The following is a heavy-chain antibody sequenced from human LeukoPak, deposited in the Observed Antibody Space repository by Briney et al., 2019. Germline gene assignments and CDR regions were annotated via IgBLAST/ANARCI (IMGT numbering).Heavy chain of an antibody. CDR2: IHYSGST. Sequence: SETLSLTCAVYGGPFRGDSWTWIRQPPGKGLEWIGCIHYSGSTNYNPSLKSRVTISVDTSKNQFSLKLSSVTAADTAVYYCARVRDRSSYFYDLDYWGQGTLVTVSS. CDR1: GGPFRGDS. V-gene: IGHV4-59*01. CDR3: ARVRDRSSYFYDLDY. D-gene: IGHD3-22*01. J-gene: IGHJ4*02.